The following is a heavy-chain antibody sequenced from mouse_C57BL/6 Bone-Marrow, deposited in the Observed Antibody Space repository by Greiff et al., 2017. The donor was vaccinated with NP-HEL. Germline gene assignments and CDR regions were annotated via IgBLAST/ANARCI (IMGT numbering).Heavy chain of an antibody. CDR3: ARLGVDY. CDR2: IDPSDSYT. CDR1: GYTFTSYW. D-gene: IGHD4-1*01. Sequence: VQLQQPGAELVMPGASVKLSCKASGYTFTSYWMHWVKQRPGQGLEWIGEIDPSDSYTNYNQKFKGKSTLTVDKSSSTAYMQLSSPTSEDSAVYYCARLGVDYWGQGTTLTVSS. J-gene: IGHJ2*01. V-gene: IGHV1-69*01.